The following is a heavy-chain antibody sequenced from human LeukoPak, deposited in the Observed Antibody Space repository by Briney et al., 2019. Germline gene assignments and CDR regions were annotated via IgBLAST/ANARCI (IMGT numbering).Heavy chain of an antibody. J-gene: IGHJ4*02. CDR1: GVSFSSYGYY. CDR3: ASGREVTATLPY. CDR2: IYYSGST. D-gene: IGHD2-15*01. V-gene: IGHV4-31*03. Sequence: SEPLSLTCSVSGVSFSSYGYYWSWLRQHPGKGLEWSGYIYYSGSTYYNPSLKSRVTISVDTSKNQFSLSLNSVAAADTAVYYCASGREVTATLPYWGQGTLVTVSS.